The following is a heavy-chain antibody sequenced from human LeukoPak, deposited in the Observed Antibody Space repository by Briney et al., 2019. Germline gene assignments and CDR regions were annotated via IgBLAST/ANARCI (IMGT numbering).Heavy chain of an antibody. CDR2: ISYSGT. CDR1: GGSISISNYY. CDR3: ARRTSNPVGAIDY. J-gene: IGHJ4*02. V-gene: IGHV4-39*01. D-gene: IGHD1-26*01. Sequence: SETLSLICTVSGGSISISNYYWVWIRQPPGRGLEWIGSISYSGTYYNPSLKSRLTISVDTSKNHFSLNLRSVTAADTAVYYCARRTSNPVGAIDYWGQGTLVTVSS.